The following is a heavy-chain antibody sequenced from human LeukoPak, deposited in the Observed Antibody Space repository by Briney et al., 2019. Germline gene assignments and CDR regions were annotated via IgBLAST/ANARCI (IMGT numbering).Heavy chain of an antibody. CDR1: GGSISSSNW. CDR3: ARIPTGKLSSLPHDASDI. Sequence: PSGTLSLTCAVSGGSISSSNWWSWVRQPPGKGLEWIGEIYHSGSTNYNPSLKSRVTISVDKSKNQFSLKLSSVTAADTAVYYCARIPTGKLSSLPHDASDIWGQGTMVTVSS. CDR2: IYHSGST. V-gene: IGHV4-4*02. D-gene: IGHD2-8*02. J-gene: IGHJ3*02.